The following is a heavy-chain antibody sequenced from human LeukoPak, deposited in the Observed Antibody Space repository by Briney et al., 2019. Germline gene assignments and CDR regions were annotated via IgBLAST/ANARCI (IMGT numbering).Heavy chain of an antibody. V-gene: IGHV3-30-3*01. Sequence: GRSLRLSCAASGFTFSSYAMHWVRQAPGKGLEWVAVISYDGSNKYYADSVKGRFTISRDNSKNTLYLQMNSLRAEDTAVYYCANPGELPTDYWGQGTLVTVSS. CDR3: ANPGELPTDY. D-gene: IGHD1-26*01. J-gene: IGHJ4*02. CDR1: GFTFSSYA. CDR2: ISYDGSNK.